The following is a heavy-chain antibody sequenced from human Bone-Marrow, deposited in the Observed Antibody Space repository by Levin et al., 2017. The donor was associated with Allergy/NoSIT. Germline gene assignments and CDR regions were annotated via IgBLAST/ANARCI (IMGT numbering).Heavy chain of an antibody. CDR1: GFTFSSYG. CDR3: ARGSSGWYFGYFDY. CDR2: IWYDGSNK. J-gene: IGHJ4*02. D-gene: IGHD6-19*01. Sequence: GGSLRLSCAASGFTFSSYGMHWVRQAPGKGLEWVAVIWYDGSNKYYADSVKGRFTISRDNSKNTLYLQMNSLRAEDTAVYYCARGSSGWYFGYFDYWGQGTLVTVSS. V-gene: IGHV3-33*01.